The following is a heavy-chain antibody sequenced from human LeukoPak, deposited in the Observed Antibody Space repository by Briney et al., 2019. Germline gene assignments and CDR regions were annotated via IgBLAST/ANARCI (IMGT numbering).Heavy chain of an antibody. CDR3: TRDFYEVGATTSDY. V-gene: IGHV3-49*03. Sequence: GGSLRLSCTASGFTFGDYAMSWFRQAPGKGLEWVGFIRSKAYGGTTEYAASVKGRFTISRDDSKSIAYLQMNSLKTEDTAVYYCTRDFYEVGATTSDYWGQGTLVTVSS. D-gene: IGHD1-26*01. J-gene: IGHJ4*02. CDR2: IRSKAYGGTT. CDR1: GFTFGDYA.